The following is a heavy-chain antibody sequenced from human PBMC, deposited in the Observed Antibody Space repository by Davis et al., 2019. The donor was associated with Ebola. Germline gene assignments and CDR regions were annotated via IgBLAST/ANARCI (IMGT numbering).Heavy chain of an antibody. CDR2: ISYSGST. CDR3: ARRTIFSTFDI. D-gene: IGHD3-3*01. J-gene: IGHJ3*02. Sequence: GSLRLSCAASGFTFSTYAMGWVRQPPGRGLEWIGSISYSGSTHYNPSLKSRVTMSVGTSKNQFSLKLSSVTAADTAVYYCARRTIFSTFDIWGQGTMVTVSS. V-gene: IGHV4-39*01. CDR1: GFTFSTYA.